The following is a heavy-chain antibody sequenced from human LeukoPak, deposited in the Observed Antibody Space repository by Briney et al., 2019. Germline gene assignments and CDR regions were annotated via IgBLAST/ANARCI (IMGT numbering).Heavy chain of an antibody. CDR2: ISSSSSYI. D-gene: IGHD3-10*01. CDR3: ARDRSRWFY. Sequence: PGGSLRLSCAASGFTFSSYSMNWVRQAPGKGLEWVSSISSSSSYIYYADSVKGRFTISRDNAKNSVFLQMNSLRAEDTAVYYCARDRSRWFYWGQGTLVTVSS. V-gene: IGHV3-21*01. J-gene: IGHJ4*02. CDR1: GFTFSSYS.